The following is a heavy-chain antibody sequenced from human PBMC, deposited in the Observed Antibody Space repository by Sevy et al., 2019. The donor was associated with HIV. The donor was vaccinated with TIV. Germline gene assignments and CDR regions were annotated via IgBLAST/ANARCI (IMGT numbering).Heavy chain of an antibody. J-gene: IGHJ3*02. CDR2: IWNDRSNK. CDR1: GFTFSSYG. Sequence: GGSLRLSCAASGFTFSSYGMHWVRQAPGKGLEWEAVIWNDRSNKHYADSVKGRFTISKDNSKNTLYLQMNSLRAEETAMNYCASLPNNYYDSSGSSGDDAFDIWGQGTMVTVSS. D-gene: IGHD3-22*01. CDR3: ASLPNNYYDSSGSSGDDAFDI. V-gene: IGHV3-33*01.